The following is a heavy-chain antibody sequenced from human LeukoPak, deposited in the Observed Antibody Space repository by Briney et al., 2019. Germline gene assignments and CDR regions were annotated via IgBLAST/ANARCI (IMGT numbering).Heavy chain of an antibody. Sequence: SEALSLTCAVYGGSFSGYYWSWIRQPPGKGLEWIGEINHSGSANYNPSLKSRVTISVDTSKNQFSLKLSSVTAADTAIYYCARGGYYGSGNDFRFDPWGQGTLVTVSS. V-gene: IGHV4-34*01. J-gene: IGHJ5*02. CDR2: INHSGSA. CDR3: ARGGYYGSGNDFRFDP. CDR1: GGSFSGYY. D-gene: IGHD3-10*01.